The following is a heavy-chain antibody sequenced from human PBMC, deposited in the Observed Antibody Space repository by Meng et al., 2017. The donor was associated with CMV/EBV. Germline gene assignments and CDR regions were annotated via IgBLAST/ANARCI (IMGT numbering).Heavy chain of an antibody. J-gene: IGHJ6*02. Sequence: LTCPASGFTFSRYSMNWVRQAPGKGLEWVSSISSSSSYIYYADSVKGRFTISRDNAKNSLYLQMNSLRAEDTAVYYCARDPRFPGVWGQGTTVTVSS. V-gene: IGHV3-21*01. CDR1: GFTFSRYS. CDR3: ARDPRFPGV. D-gene: IGHD3-3*01. CDR2: ISSSSSYI.